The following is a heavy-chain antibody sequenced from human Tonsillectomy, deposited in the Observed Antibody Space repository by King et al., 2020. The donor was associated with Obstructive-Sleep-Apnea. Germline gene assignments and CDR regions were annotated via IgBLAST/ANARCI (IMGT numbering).Heavy chain of an antibody. V-gene: IGHV3-15*01. D-gene: IGHD5-12*01. CDR1: GFTFSSAW. J-gene: IGHJ5*01. CDR2: IKSRSDFGTT. Sequence: VQLVESGGGLVKPGGSLRLSCAVSGFTFSSAWMRWVRQTPGKGLEWVGRIKSRSDFGTTDFAAPVKGRFSISRDDSKNTLYLQMNSLKIEDTGVYYCATAPLPAFLGYRGYDYGDSWGQGTLVTVSS. CDR3: ATAPLPAFLGYRGYDYGDS.